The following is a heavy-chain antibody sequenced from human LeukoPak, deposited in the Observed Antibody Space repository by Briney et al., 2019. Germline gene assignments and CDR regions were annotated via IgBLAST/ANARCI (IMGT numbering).Heavy chain of an antibody. V-gene: IGHV3-48*01. Sequence: GGSLRLSCAASGFTFSRYSMNWATQAPGKGLEWVSYISSSSSTKYYADSVKGRFTISRDNAKNSLYLQMNSLRAEDTAVYYCARESSSSWRDFDYWGQGTLVTVSS. CDR3: ARESSSSWRDFDY. CDR2: ISSSSSTK. J-gene: IGHJ4*02. D-gene: IGHD6-13*01. CDR1: GFTFSRYS.